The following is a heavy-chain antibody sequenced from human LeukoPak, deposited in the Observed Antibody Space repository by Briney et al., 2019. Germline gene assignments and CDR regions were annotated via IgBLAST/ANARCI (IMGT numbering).Heavy chain of an antibody. Sequence: GGSLRLSCAASGFTFSNYGMHWVRQAPGKGLEWVTFIRYDGSNKYYADSVKGRFTISRDNSKNTLYLQMNSLRAEDTAVYYCAKSRSGSANWALRIFDNWGQGTLVTVSS. V-gene: IGHV3-30*02. D-gene: IGHD3-10*01. CDR3: AKSRSGSANWALRIFDN. J-gene: IGHJ4*02. CDR2: IRYDGSNK. CDR1: GFTFSNYG.